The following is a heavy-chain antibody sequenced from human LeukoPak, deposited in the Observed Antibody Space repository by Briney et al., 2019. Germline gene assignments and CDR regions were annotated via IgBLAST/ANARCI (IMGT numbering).Heavy chain of an antibody. CDR1: GGSISSYY. Sequence: SETLSLTCTVSGGSISSYYWSWIRQPPGKGLEWIGHIYTSGSTKYNPSLKSRVTISVDTSKNQFSLKVSSVTAADTAVYYCARTYSSSSHFDYWGQGTLVTVSS. CDR2: IYTSGST. J-gene: IGHJ4*02. V-gene: IGHV4-4*09. D-gene: IGHD6-6*01. CDR3: ARTYSSSSHFDY.